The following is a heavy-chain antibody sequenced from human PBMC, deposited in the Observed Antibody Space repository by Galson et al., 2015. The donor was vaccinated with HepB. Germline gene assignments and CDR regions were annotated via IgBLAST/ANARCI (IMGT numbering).Heavy chain of an antibody. Sequence: SLRLSCAASGFTVSSNYMSWVRQAPGKGLDWVSVLYSGGSTYYADSVKGPFTISRDISKNTLYLQMNSLRAEDMAVYYCARGYCSGGSCYEAYLDYWGQGTLVTVSS. J-gene: IGHJ4*02. CDR3: ARGYCSGGSCYEAYLDY. CDR1: GFTVSSNY. CDR2: LYSGGST. V-gene: IGHV3-53*01. D-gene: IGHD2-15*01.